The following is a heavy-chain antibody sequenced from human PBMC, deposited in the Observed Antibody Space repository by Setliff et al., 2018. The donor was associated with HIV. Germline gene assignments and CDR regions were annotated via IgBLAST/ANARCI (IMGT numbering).Heavy chain of an antibody. D-gene: IGHD5-12*01. J-gene: IGHJ4*02. CDR1: GYTFGSHG. Sequence: ASVKVSCKTSGYTFGSHGISWVRQAPGQGLEWMGWISAYNGNTNYAQKFQGRVTMTRDTSTNTAYMEVRSLRSDDTAVYYCARGKTWLRFLDYWGQGTLVTVSS. V-gene: IGHV1-18*01. CDR3: ARGKTWLRFLDY. CDR2: ISAYNGNT.